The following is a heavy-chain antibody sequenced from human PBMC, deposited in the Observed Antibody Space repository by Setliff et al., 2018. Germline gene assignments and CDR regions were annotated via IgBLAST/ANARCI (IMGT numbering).Heavy chain of an antibody. J-gene: IGHJ6*03. V-gene: IGHV4-61*09. CDR1: GGSISSGSDY. CDR3: ARAISGWYSAHYYYMDV. D-gene: IGHD6-19*01. CDR2: IYTRGIT. Sequence: TLSLTCSVSGGSISSGSDYWTWIRQPAGKGLEWIGHIYTRGITNYNPSLKSRVTISVDTSKNQFSLKVTSVTAADTAVYYCARAISGWYSAHYYYMDVWGGGTTVTVSS.